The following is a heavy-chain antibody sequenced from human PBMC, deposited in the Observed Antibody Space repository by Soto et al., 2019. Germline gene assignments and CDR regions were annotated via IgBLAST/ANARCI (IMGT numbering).Heavy chain of an antibody. D-gene: IGHD3-16*01. CDR1: GYTFTSYA. Sequence: ASVKVSCKASGYTFTSYAMHWVRHAPGQRLEWMGWINAGNGNTKYSQKFQGRVTITRDTSASTAYMELSSLRSEDTAVYYCARSPTFGGFDIWGQGTMVTVSS. CDR2: INAGNGNT. V-gene: IGHV1-3*01. CDR3: ARSPTFGGFDI. J-gene: IGHJ3*02.